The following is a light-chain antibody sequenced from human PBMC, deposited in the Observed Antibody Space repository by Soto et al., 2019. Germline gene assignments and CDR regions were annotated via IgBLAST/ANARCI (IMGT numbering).Light chain of an antibody. CDR3: QQYNDWPRT. CDR2: GAS. V-gene: IGKV3-15*01. Sequence: ETVMTQSPATLSVSPGERATLSCRASQSVSSDLAWYQQTPGQAPRLLIYGASTRATGIPARFSGSGSGTEFTLTISSLPSEDFAVYYCQQYNDWPRTFGQGTKVEIK. J-gene: IGKJ1*01. CDR1: QSVSSD.